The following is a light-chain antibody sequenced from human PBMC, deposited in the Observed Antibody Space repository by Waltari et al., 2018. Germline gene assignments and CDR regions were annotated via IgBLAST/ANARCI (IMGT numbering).Light chain of an antibody. J-gene: IGKJ1*01. CDR1: QKVSTY. V-gene: IGKV3-11*01. Sequence: EILLTQSPATLSLSPGERATLSCRASQKVSTYLAWYQQKPGHAPRLLINDASNRATGIPARVSGSGSGTYFTLIISSLEPEDCAVYYCQQRSSRRTFGQGTRVEIK. CDR3: QQRSSRRT. CDR2: DAS.